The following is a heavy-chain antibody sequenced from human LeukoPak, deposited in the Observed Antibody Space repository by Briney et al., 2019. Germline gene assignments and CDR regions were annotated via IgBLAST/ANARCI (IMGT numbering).Heavy chain of an antibody. CDR3: AGSRYPEPQDLDY. Sequence: GGSLRLSCAASGFTFDIYEMTWVRQAPGKGLEWISFISSSSNVIYYADSVKGRFTISRDNGENSLYLQMNSLRAEDTAVYYCAGSRYPEPQDLDYWGQGTPVSVSS. D-gene: IGHD2-15*01. J-gene: IGHJ4*02. CDR1: GFTFDIYE. CDR2: ISSSSNVI. V-gene: IGHV3-48*03.